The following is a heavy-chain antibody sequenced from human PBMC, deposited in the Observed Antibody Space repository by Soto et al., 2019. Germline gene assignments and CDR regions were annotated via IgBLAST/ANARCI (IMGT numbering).Heavy chain of an antibody. CDR2: IYYSGSS. CDR1: GGSVSGGSYY. J-gene: IGHJ1*01. CDR3: ASGGGGYLFSC. V-gene: IGHV4-61*01. D-gene: IGHD6-25*01. Sequence: PETRCLTYTGSGGSVSGGSYYGNWIRQPPGKGLEWIGYIYYSGSSNYNPSLKSRVTISIDTSKNQFSLKLSSVTAADTAVYYCASGGGGYLFSCWGQGTPVPVSS.